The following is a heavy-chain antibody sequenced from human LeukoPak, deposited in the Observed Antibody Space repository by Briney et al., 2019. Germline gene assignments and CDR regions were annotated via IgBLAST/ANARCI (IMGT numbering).Heavy chain of an antibody. CDR3: ARQLRLGELSPALIDY. D-gene: IGHD3-16*02. CDR2: IYTSGST. CDR1: GGSISSGSYY. V-gene: IGHV4-61*02. J-gene: IGHJ4*02. Sequence: SETLSLTCTVSGGSISSGSYYWSWIRQPAGKGLEWIGRIYTSGSTNYNPSLKSRVTISVDTSKNQFSLKLSSVTAADTAVYYCARQLRLGELSPALIDYWGQGTLVTVSS.